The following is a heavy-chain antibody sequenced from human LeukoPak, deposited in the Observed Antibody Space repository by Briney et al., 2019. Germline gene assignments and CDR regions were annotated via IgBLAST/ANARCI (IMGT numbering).Heavy chain of an antibody. J-gene: IGHJ4*02. D-gene: IGHD6-19*01. Sequence: PGGSLRLSCAASGFTFTNAWMYWVRQAPGKGLEWVGRFKSTTDGGTTDYAAPVKGRFTISRDDSKNTLYLQMNSLRVEDTAEYHCAGGTGWYGDCWGQGTLVTVSS. CDR3: AGGTGWYGDC. CDR2: FKSTTDGGTT. CDR1: GFTFTNAW. V-gene: IGHV3-15*01.